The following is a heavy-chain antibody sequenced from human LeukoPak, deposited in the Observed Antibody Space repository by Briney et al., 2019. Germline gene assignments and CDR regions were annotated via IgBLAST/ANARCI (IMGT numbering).Heavy chain of an antibody. CDR1: GGSISGYY. CDR3: ARGGDFLGGVVDS. D-gene: IGHD3-16*01. CDR2: INYSGTP. Sequence: SETLSLTCAVNGGSISGYYWSWIRQSPGKGLEWIGEINYSGTPNYNPPLKSRVIFSVDTSKNQFSLKMSSVTAADTAVYYCARGGDFLGGVVDSWGQGSLVTVSS. V-gene: IGHV4-34*01. J-gene: IGHJ4*02.